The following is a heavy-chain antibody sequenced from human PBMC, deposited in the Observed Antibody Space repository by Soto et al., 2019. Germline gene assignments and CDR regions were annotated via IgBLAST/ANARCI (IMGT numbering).Heavy chain of an antibody. D-gene: IGHD1-1*01. Sequence: PGGSLRLSCAASGFTFSAYSMSWVRQAPGKGLEWVANIKQDGSERYYVASVKGRFTISRDNAKNSVYLQMNSLRADDTAVYYCARKRGCDYWGQGTLVTVSS. V-gene: IGHV3-7*01. J-gene: IGHJ4*02. CDR1: GFTFSAYS. CDR3: ARKRGCDY. CDR2: IKQDGSER.